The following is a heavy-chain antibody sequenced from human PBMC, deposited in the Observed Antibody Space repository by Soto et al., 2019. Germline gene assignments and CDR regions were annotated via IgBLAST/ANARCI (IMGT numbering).Heavy chain of an antibody. CDR2: IIPIFGTA. D-gene: IGHD5-12*01. Sequence: ASVKVSCKASGGTFSSYTISWVRQAPGQGLEWMGGIIPIFGTANYAQKFQGRVTITADESTSTAYMELSSLRSEDTAVYYCAKGDYSGYDLSFNWFDPWGQGTLVTVSS. CDR3: AKGDYSGYDLSFNWFDP. J-gene: IGHJ5*02. V-gene: IGHV1-69*13. CDR1: GGTFSSYT.